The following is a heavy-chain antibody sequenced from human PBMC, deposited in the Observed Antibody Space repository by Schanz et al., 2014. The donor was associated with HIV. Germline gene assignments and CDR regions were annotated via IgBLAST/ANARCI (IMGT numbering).Heavy chain of an antibody. D-gene: IGHD6-19*01. J-gene: IGHJ3*02. V-gene: IGHV3-9*01. CDR1: GFTFDDYA. Sequence: EVQLVESGGGLVQPGRSLRLSCAASGFTFDDYAMHWVRQAPGKGLEWVSGISWNSGSIGYADSVKGRFTISRDNAKNSLYLQMNSLRAEDTAVYYCARSPWLRDDGLDIWGQGTMVTVSS. CDR2: ISWNSGSI. CDR3: ARSPWLRDDGLDI.